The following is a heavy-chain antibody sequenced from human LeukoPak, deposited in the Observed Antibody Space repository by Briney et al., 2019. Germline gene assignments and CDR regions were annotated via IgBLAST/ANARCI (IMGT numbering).Heavy chain of an antibody. CDR1: GYSISSGYY. CDR2: IYHSGST. V-gene: IGHV4-38-2*02. J-gene: IGHJ4*02. Sequence: SETLSLTYTVSGYSISSGYYWGWIRQPPGKGLEWVGSIYHSGSTYYNPSLKSRVTISVDTSKNQFSLKLSSVTAADTAVYYCARVLHYYDSSGYYYGDYFDYWGQGTLVTVSS. D-gene: IGHD3-22*01. CDR3: ARVLHYYDSSGYYYGDYFDY.